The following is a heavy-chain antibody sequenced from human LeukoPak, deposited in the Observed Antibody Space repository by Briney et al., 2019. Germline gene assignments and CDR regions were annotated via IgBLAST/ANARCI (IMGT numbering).Heavy chain of an antibody. CDR3: ARMNGDYGFRNYFYYGLDV. CDR1: GASISGYY. V-gene: IGHV4-59*08. Sequence: SETLSLTCTVSGASISGYYWNWIRQPPGKGLEWIGYMYYSGSTNYNPSLKSRVTMSGDTSKNELSLKLSSVTAADTAVYYCARMNGDYGFRNYFYYGLDVWGQGTSVTVSS. CDR2: MYYSGST. D-gene: IGHD4-17*01. J-gene: IGHJ6*02.